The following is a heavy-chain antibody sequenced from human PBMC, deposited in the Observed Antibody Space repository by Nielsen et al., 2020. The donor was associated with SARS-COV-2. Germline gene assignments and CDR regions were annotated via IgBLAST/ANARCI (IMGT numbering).Heavy chain of an antibody. CDR2: INTNTGNP. CDR3: ACGFLYNWFDP. CDR1: GYTFTNYV. D-gene: IGHD3-3*01. V-gene: IGHV7-4-1*02. Sequence: ASVKVSCKASGYTFTNYVMNWVRQAPGQGLEWMGWINTNTGNPTYAQGFTGRFVFSLDTSVSTAYLQISSLKAEDTAVYYCACGFLYNWFDPWGQGTLVTVSS. J-gene: IGHJ5*02.